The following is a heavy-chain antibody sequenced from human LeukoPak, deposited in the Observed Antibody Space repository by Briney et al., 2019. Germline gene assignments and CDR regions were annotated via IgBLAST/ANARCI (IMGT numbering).Heavy chain of an antibody. J-gene: IGHJ4*02. CDR3: VSWRWLQPFDY. CDR1: GLAFSSYT. CDR2: ISAGGGST. Sequence: GGSLRLSCATSGLAFSSYTTNWVRQAPGKGLEWVSAISAGGGSTYYADSVKGRFTISRDNSKNTLSLQMNSLRAEDTAVYYCVSWRWLQPFDYWGQGTLVTVSS. V-gene: IGHV3-23*01. D-gene: IGHD5-24*01.